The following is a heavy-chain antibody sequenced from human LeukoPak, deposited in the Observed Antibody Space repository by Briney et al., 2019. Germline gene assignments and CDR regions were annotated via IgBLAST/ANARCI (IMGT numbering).Heavy chain of an antibody. Sequence: GGSLRHSCAASGFTVSSNYMSWVRQAPGQGLEWVSIIYNGGSTYYADSVKGRFTISRDNFKNTLFLQMNSLRAEDTAVYFCVPNSGWYYWGQGALVTVSS. CDR3: VPNSGWYY. CDR1: GFTVSSNY. CDR2: IYNGGST. V-gene: IGHV3-66*01. J-gene: IGHJ4*02. D-gene: IGHD6-19*01.